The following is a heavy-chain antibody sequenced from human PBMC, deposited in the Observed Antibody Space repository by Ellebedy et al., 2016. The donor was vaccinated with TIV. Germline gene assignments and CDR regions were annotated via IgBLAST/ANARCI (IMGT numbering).Heavy chain of an antibody. CDR1: GGSFSGYY. V-gene: IGHV4-34*01. J-gene: IGHJ6*02. D-gene: IGHD6-6*01. Sequence: MPSETLSLTCAVYGGSFSGYYWTWIRQPPGKGLEWIGDINHSGSTNYNPSLKSRVTISVDTSKNQVSLKLSSVTAADTAVYYCARTRGGSARISGYYYYYGMDVWGQGTTVTVSS. CDR3: ARTRGGSARISGYYYYYGMDV. CDR2: INHSGST.